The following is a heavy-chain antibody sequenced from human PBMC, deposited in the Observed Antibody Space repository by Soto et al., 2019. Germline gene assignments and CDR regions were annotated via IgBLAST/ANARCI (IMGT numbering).Heavy chain of an antibody. CDR3: AREPGSSGYYT. Sequence: KPSETLSLTCTVSGGSIRSGDDYWSWIRQPPGKGREWIGYIYYSGSTYYNPSLKSRVTISLDTSKSQFSLKLSSETAADTAVYYCAREPGSSGYYTWGQGTLVTVS. J-gene: IGHJ5*02. D-gene: IGHD3-22*01. V-gene: IGHV4-30-4*01. CDR2: IYYSGST. CDR1: GGSIRSGDDY.